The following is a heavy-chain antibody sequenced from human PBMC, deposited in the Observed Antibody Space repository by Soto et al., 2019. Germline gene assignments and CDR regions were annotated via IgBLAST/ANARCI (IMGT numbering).Heavy chain of an antibody. CDR2: IIPILGIA. J-gene: IGHJ3*02. CDR3: AREIGYCSGGSCYSSYAFDI. CDR1: GGTFNNYT. D-gene: IGHD2-15*01. Sequence: QVQLVQSGAEVKKPGSSVKVSCKASGGTFNNYTISWVRQAPGQGLEWMTRIIPILGIANYEQKFQGRVTITADKATRKAYMELRSLRSEDTAVYYCAREIGYCSGGSCYSSYAFDIWGHGTVVTVSS. V-gene: IGHV1-69*02.